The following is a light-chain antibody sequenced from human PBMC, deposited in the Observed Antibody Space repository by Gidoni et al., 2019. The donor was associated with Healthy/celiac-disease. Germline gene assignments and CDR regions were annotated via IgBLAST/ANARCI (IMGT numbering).Light chain of an antibody. CDR2: EVS. CDR1: SSDVGGYNY. J-gene: IGLJ3*02. V-gene: IGLV2-14*01. Sequence: QSALTQPASVSGSPGQSNTISCTVTSSDVGGYNYVSWYQQHPGKAPKLMIYEVSNRPSGVSHRFSGSKSGNTSSLTISGLQAEDEADYYCSSYTSSSTPWVFGGGTKLTVL. CDR3: SSYTSSSTPWV.